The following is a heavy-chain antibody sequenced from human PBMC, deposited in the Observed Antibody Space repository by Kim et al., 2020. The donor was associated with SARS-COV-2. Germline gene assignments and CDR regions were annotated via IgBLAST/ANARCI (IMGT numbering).Heavy chain of an antibody. CDR3: ARDWGVAATYAFDI. J-gene: IGHJ3*02. Sequence: ADSERGRFTISRDNAKNTLYLQMNSLRAEDTAVYYCARDWGVAATYAFDIWGQGTMVTVSS. V-gene: IGHV3-74*01. D-gene: IGHD2-15*01.